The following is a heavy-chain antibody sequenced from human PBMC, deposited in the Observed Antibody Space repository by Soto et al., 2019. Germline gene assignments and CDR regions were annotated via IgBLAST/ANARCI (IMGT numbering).Heavy chain of an antibody. J-gene: IGHJ4*02. D-gene: IGHD5-12*01. V-gene: IGHV5-51*01. CDR1: VYSFVSYW. Sequence: GESLKISCKGSVYSFVSYWIGWVRQMPGKGLEWTGIIYPGDSDTRYSPSFQGQVTISADKSITTVYLQWSSLKASDTAMYYCARTDGYEIEYWGQGTLVTVSS. CDR3: ARTDGYEIEY. CDR2: IYPGDSDT.